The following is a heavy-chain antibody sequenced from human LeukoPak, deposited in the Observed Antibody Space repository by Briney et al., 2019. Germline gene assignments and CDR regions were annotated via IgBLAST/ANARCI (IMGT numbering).Heavy chain of an antibody. V-gene: IGHV1-46*01. CDR2: ISPSGGST. CDR1: GYTFTSYY. D-gene: IGHD3-16*02. J-gene: IGHJ6*04. Sequence: ASVKVSCKASGYTFTSYYMHWVRQAPGQGLEWMGIISPSGGSTSYAQKFQGRVTMTRDTSTSTVYMELSNLRSEDTAVYYCARGPSYDYVWGSYRNWGDYYYGMDVWGKGTTVTVSS. CDR3: ARGPSYDYVWGSYRNWGDYYYGMDV.